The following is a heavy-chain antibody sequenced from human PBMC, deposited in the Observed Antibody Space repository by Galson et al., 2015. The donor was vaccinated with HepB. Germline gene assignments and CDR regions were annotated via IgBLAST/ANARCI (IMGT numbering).Heavy chain of an antibody. CDR2: IIPILGIA. Sequence: SVKVSCKASGGTFSSYTISWVRQAPGQGLEWMGRIIPILGIANYAQKFQGRVTITADKSTSTAYMELSSLRSEDTAVYYCARSERSVVDYFDYWGQGTLVTVSS. D-gene: IGHD2-21*01. J-gene: IGHJ4*02. CDR1: GGTFSSYT. V-gene: IGHV1-69*02. CDR3: ARSERSVVDYFDY.